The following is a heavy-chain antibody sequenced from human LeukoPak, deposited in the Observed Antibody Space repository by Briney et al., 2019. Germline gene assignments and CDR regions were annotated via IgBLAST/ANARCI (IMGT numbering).Heavy chain of an antibody. CDR1: GFTFSSYA. CDR2: ISYDGSNK. J-gene: IGHJ6*04. Sequence: GRSLRLSCAASGFTFSSYAMHWVRQAPGKGLERVAVISYDGSNKYYADSVKGRFTISRDNSKNTLYLQMNSLRAEDTAVYYCARDLVEDAAVTYRLYGMDVWGKGTTVTVSS. V-gene: IGHV3-30*04. CDR3: ARDLVEDAAVTYRLYGMDV. D-gene: IGHD4-17*01.